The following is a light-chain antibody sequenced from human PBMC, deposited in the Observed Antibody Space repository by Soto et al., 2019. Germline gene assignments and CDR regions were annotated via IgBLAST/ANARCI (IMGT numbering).Light chain of an antibody. CDR2: DVS. CDR1: SSHVGGYNY. J-gene: IGLJ2*01. CDR3: CSYAGSYTLV. Sequence: QSVLTQPRSVSGSPGQSFTISCTGTSSHVGGYNYVSWYQQHPGKAPKLMIYDVSKRPSGVPDRFSGSKSGNTASLTISGLQAEDEADYYCCSYAGSYTLVFGGGTKLTVL. V-gene: IGLV2-11*01.